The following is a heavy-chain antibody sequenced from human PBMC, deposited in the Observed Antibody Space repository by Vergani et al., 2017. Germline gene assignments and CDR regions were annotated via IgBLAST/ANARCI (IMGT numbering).Heavy chain of an antibody. CDR1: GGSISSGSYY. CDR3: ARDNRASSSWYESWFDP. J-gene: IGHJ5*02. D-gene: IGHD6-13*01. Sequence: QVQLQESGPGLVKPSQTLSLTCTVSGGSISSGSYYWSWIRQPAGKGLEWIGRNYTSGSTNYNPSLKSRVTISVDTSKNQFSLKLSTVTAADPAVYYWARDNRASSSWYESWFDPWGQGTLVTVSS. CDR2: NYTSGST. V-gene: IGHV4-61*02.